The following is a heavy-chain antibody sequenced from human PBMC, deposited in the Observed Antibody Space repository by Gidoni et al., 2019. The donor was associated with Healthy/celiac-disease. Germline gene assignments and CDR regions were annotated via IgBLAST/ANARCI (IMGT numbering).Heavy chain of an antibody. CDR3: ARDLVVPAAKYYYYGMDV. Sequence: QVQLVESGGGVVQPGRSLRLSCAASGFTFSSYGLHWVRQAPGKGLEWVAVIWYDGSNKYDADSVKGRFTISRDNSKNTLYLQMNSLRAEDTAVYYCARDLVVPAAKYYYYGMDVWGQGTTVTVSS. CDR1: GFTFSSYG. J-gene: IGHJ6*02. V-gene: IGHV3-33*01. CDR2: IWYDGSNK. D-gene: IGHD2-2*01.